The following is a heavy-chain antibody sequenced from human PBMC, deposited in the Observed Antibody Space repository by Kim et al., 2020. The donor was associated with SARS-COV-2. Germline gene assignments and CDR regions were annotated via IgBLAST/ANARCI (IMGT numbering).Heavy chain of an antibody. J-gene: IGHJ3*02. CDR2: EK. D-gene: IGHD1-1*01. V-gene: IGHV2-26*01. CDR3: ARKTGNAFDI. Sequence: EKSYSTSLKSRLTISKDTSKSQVVLTMTNMDPVDTATYYCARKTGNAFDIWGQGTMVTVSS.